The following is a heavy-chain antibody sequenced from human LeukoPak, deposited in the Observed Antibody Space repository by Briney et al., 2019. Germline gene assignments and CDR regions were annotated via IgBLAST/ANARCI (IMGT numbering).Heavy chain of an antibody. CDR3: ARDRFVTTFYYYYGMDV. CDR1: GYTFTGYY. CDR2: INPNSGGT. D-gene: IGHD4-17*01. J-gene: IGHJ6*02. Sequence: GASVEVSCKASGYTFTGYYMHWVRRAPGQGLEWMGWINPNSGGTNYAQKFQGRVTMTRATSISTAYMELSRLRPDDTAVYYCARDRFVTTFYYYYGMDVWGQGATVTVSS. V-gene: IGHV1-2*02.